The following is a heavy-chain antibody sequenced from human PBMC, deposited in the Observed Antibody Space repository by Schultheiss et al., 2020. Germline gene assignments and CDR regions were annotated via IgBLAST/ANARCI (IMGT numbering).Heavy chain of an antibody. CDR2: IIPILGIA. Sequence: SVKVSCKASGGTFSSYAFSWLRLAPGQGLEWMGGIIPILGIANYAQKFQGRVTITADKSTSTAYMELSSLRSEDTAVYYCARGRHYDFWSGYLPLFDYWGQGTLVTVSS. V-gene: IGHV1-69*10. CDR1: GGTFSSYA. J-gene: IGHJ4*02. D-gene: IGHD3-3*01. CDR3: ARGRHYDFWSGYLPLFDY.